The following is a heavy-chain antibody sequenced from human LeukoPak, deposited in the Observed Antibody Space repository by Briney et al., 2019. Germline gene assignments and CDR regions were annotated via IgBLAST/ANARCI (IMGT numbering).Heavy chain of an antibody. CDR2: IIPIFGTA. V-gene: IGHV1-69*05. CDR1: GGTFSSYA. D-gene: IGHD5-18*01. J-gene: IGHJ6*03. CDR3: ARGRIQLWLYYYYYMDV. Sequence: SVKVSCKASGGTFSSYAISLVRQAPGQGLEWVGGIIPIFGTANYAQKFQGRVTITTDESTSTAYMELSSLRSEDTAVYYCARGRIQLWLYYYYYMDVWGKGTTVTVSS.